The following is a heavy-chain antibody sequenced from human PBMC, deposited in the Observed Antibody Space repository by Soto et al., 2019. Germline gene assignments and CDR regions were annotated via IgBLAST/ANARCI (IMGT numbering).Heavy chain of an antibody. CDR1: GFTFSSYW. V-gene: IGHV3-74*01. CDR3: ATPCSPASCLQY. CDR2: INSDGSTT. Sequence: GSLRLSCTASGFTFSSYWMHWVRQAPGKGLVWVSRINSDGSTTNYADSVKGRFTISRDNAKNTLYLQMNSLRAEDTAIYYCATPCSPASCLQYWGQGTLVTVYS. D-gene: IGHD2-2*01. J-gene: IGHJ4*02.